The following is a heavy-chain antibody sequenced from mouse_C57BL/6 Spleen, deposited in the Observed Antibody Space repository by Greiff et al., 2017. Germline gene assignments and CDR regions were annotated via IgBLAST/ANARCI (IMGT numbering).Heavy chain of an antibody. CDR3: ERAGRYYYAMDY. CDR2: IDPSDSYT. CDR1: GYTFTSYW. J-gene: IGHJ4*01. V-gene: IGHV1-69*01. Sequence: QVQLQQPGAELVMPGASVKLSCKASGYTFTSYWMHWVKQRPGQGLEWIGEIDPSDSYTNYNQKFKGKSTLTVDKSSSTAYMQLSSLTSEDSAVYYCERAGRYYYAMDYWGQGTSVTVSS.